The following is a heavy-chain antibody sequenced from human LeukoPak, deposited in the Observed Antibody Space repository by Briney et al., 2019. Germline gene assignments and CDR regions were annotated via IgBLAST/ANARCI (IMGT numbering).Heavy chain of an antibody. Sequence: GGSLRLSCAASGFTFSSYGMHWVRRAPGKGLEWVAVISYDGSNKYYADSVKGRFTISRDNSKNTLYLQMNSLRTEDTAFYYCAKESGYPSWGQGTLVTVSS. J-gene: IGHJ4*02. D-gene: IGHD3-3*01. V-gene: IGHV3-30*18. CDR3: AKESGYPS. CDR2: ISYDGSNK. CDR1: GFTFSSYG.